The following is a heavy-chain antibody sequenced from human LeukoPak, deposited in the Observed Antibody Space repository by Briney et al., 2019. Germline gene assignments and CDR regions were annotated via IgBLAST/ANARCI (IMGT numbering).Heavy chain of an antibody. V-gene: IGHV4-59*08. D-gene: IGHD6-19*01. CDR3: ARVIAVAGLYYFDY. Sequence: PSETLSLTCTVSGGSISSYYWSWIRQPPGKGLEWIGYIYYSGSTNYNPSLKSRVTISVDTSKNQFSLKLSSVTAADTAVYYCARVIAVAGLYYFDYWAREPWSPSPQ. CDR1: GGSISSYY. J-gene: IGHJ4*02. CDR2: IYYSGST.